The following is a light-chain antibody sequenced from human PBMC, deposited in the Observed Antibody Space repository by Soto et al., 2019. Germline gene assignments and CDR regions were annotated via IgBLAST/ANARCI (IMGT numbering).Light chain of an antibody. CDR1: QNVANY. CDR2: ESS. CDR3: QQRSHWPQT. V-gene: IGKV3-11*01. J-gene: IGKJ1*01. Sequence: EIVLTQSPATLSLSPGERATLSCRASQNVANYLDWYQQKPGQAPRLLIYESSNRATGIAARFSGSWSGTDGTITISSLEPEDGSVYDGQQRSHWPQTFGQGTKGDNK.